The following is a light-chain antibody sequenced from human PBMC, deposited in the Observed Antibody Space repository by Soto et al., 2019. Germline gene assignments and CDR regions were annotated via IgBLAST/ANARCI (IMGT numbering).Light chain of an antibody. CDR1: QSFTSW. Sequence: DIQMTQSPSTLSASVGDRVTITCRASQSFTSWLAWYQQKPGRAPKLLIYDASSLENGVPSRFSGSGSGTEFTLTISSLQTDDFATYYCQQYNRYSITFGQGTRLEI. CDR3: QQYNRYSIT. CDR2: DAS. J-gene: IGKJ5*01. V-gene: IGKV1-5*01.